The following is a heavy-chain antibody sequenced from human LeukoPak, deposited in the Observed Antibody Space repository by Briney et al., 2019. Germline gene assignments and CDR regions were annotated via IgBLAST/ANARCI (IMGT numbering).Heavy chain of an antibody. CDR2: IYYSGHT. V-gene: IGHV4-39*01. CDR3: AGTPSRGITGTTPGY. CDR1: GGPISSSRYY. Sequence: PSETLSLTCTLSGGPISSSRYYWGWLRHPPGKGLEWIGSIYYSGHTYYNPSLKSRVTISVDTSKNQSSLKLSPVTAADTAVYDWAGTPSRGITGTTPGYWGQGTLVTVSS. J-gene: IGHJ4*02. D-gene: IGHD1-7*01.